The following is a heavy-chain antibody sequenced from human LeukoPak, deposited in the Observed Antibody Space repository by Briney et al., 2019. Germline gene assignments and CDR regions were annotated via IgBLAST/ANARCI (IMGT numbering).Heavy chain of an antibody. J-gene: IGHJ6*01. Sequence: GGSLRLSCAVAGFTFSSYWTHWVSQAPGKGLGWVSRINSDGGSTSYADSVKGRLTISRDNAKNTLYLQMNSLRAEDTAVYYCARYLAYGMDVWGQGTTVTVSS. CDR3: ARYLAYGMDV. V-gene: IGHV3-74*01. CDR2: INSDGGST. CDR1: GFTFSSYW.